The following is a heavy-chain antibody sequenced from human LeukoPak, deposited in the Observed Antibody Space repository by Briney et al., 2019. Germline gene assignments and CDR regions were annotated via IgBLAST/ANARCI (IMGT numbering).Heavy chain of an antibody. CDR3: ARGPYAFDI. V-gene: IGHV3-48*03. J-gene: IGHJ3*02. CDR2: ISSSGSTI. Sequence: GGSLRLSCAASGFTLSNYEMNWVRQAPGKGLEWVSYISSSGSTIYYADSVQGRLTISRDNAKNSLYLQMNSLRAEDTAVYYCARGPYAFDIWGQGTMVTVSS. CDR1: GFTLSNYE.